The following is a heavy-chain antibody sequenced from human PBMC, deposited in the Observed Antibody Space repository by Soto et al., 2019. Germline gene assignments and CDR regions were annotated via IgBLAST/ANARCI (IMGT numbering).Heavy chain of an antibody. J-gene: IGHJ6*02. CDR3: ARHEVAAAGYYGMDV. Sequence: GESLKISCQGSGYSFTSYWISWVRQMPGKGLEWMGRIDPSDSYTNYSPSFQGHVTISADKSISTAYLQWSSLKASDTAMYYCARHEVAAAGYYGMDVWGQGTTVTVSS. CDR2: IDPSDSYT. CDR1: GYSFTSYW. D-gene: IGHD6-13*01. V-gene: IGHV5-10-1*01.